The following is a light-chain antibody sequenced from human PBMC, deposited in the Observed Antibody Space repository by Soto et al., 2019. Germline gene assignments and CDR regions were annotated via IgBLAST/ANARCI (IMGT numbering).Light chain of an antibody. CDR1: QSVSSW. V-gene: IGKV1-5*01. J-gene: IGKJ1*01. CDR3: QQYGSSPPT. CDR2: DAS. Sequence: DIQMTQSPSTLSASVADRVTIHCRASQSVSSWLAWYQQKPGKAPKLLIHDASNLESGVPSRFSGSGSGTEFTLTISRLEPEDFAVYYCQQYGSSPPTFGQGTKVDIK.